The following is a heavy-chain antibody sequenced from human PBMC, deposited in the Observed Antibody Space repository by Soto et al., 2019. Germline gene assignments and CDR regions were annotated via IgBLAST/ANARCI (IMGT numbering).Heavy chain of an antibody. CDR2: IRSKTDNYAT. CDR3: CRLAEWERLDDY. D-gene: IGHD1-26*01. Sequence: EVQLVESGGGLVQPGGSVKLSCAASGFTFSGSPMHWVRQASGKGLEWVGRIRSKTDNYATAYAASVKGRFTISRDDSKNIAYLQMNNLKAEGTAVYYRCRLAEWERLDDYWVQGTLGTVSS. V-gene: IGHV3-73*02. CDR1: GFTFSGSP. J-gene: IGHJ4*02.